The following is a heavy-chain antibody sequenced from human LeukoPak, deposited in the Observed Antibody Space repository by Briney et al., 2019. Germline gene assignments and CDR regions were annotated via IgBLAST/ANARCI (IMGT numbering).Heavy chain of an antibody. CDR1: GFTFSSYG. D-gene: IGHD6-13*01. Sequence: PGGSLRLSCAASGFTFSSYGMSWVRQAPGKGLEWVSAISGSGGSTYYADSVKGRFTISRDNAKNSLYLQMNSLRAEDTAVYYCARDEGYSSSWWFRGSPVNDAFDIWGQGTMVTVSS. CDR3: ARDEGYSSSWWFRGSPVNDAFDI. J-gene: IGHJ3*02. V-gene: IGHV3-23*01. CDR2: ISGSGGST.